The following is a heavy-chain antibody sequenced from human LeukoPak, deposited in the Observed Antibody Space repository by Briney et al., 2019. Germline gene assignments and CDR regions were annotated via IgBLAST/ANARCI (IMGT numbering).Heavy chain of an antibody. CDR3: ARVVNYYGSGSYGY. J-gene: IGHJ4*02. Sequence: GGSLRLFCAASGFTFSSYTINWVRQAPGQGLEWVSSISSSSSYIYYADSVKGRFTISRDNAKNSLYLQMNILRAEDTAVYYCARVVNYYGSGSYGYWGQGTLVTVSS. CDR2: ISSSSSYI. V-gene: IGHV3-21*01. D-gene: IGHD3-10*01. CDR1: GFTFSSYT.